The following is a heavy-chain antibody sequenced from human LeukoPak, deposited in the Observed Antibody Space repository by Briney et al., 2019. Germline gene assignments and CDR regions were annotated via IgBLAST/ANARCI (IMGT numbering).Heavy chain of an antibody. D-gene: IGHD3-22*01. V-gene: IGHV1-3*01. CDR2: INAGNGNT. CDR1: GYTFTSYT. J-gene: IGHJ4*02. CDR3: ARAGEPGYYDSSGYAPFDY. Sequence: ASVKVSCKASGYTFTSYTMHWVRQAPGQRLGWMGWINAGNGNTKYSQKFQGRVTITRDTSASTAYMELSSLRSEDTAVYYCARAGEPGYYDSSGYAPFDYWGQGTLVTVSS.